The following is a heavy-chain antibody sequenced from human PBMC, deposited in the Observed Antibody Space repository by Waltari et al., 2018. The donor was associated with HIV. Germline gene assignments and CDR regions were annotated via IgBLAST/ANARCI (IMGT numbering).Heavy chain of an antibody. Sequence: QVHLVESGGGVVQPGGSLRLSCVASAFTFRNFGMHWVRQAPGKGLEWVAFIRFDGTEKYLGDSVKGRFTISRDNSKNTLYLQMNSLTTADRAIYFCAKEQKRLLRFGDGGQGTLVIVSS. CDR2: IRFDGTEK. CDR1: AFTFRNFG. V-gene: IGHV3-30*02. CDR3: AKEQKRLLRFGD. D-gene: IGHD3-10*01. J-gene: IGHJ4*03.